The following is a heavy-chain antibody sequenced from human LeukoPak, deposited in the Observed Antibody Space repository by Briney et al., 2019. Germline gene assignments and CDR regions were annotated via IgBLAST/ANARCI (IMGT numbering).Heavy chain of an antibody. CDR2: IDHSGST. Sequence: PSETLSLTCAVSGGSIINSNWWSWVRQPPGKGLEWIGEIDHSGSTSYNPSLKSRVTMSVDRSQNQFSLRLSTVTAADTAVYYCASPREAVAALVYWGQGTLVTVSS. CDR3: ASPREAVAALVY. V-gene: IGHV4-4*02. J-gene: IGHJ4*02. CDR1: GGSIINSNW. D-gene: IGHD6-19*01.